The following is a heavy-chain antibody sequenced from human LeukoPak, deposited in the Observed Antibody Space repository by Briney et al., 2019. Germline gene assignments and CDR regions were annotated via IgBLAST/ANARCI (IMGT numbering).Heavy chain of an antibody. CDR3: ARCMVTYYYYYMDV. Sequence: PSETLSLTCTVSGGSISSGSYYWSWIRQHPGKGLEWIGYIYYSGSTYYNPSLKSRVTISVDTSKNQFSLKLSSVTAADTAVYYCARCMVTYYYYYMDVWGKGTTVTVSS. V-gene: IGHV4-39*01. J-gene: IGHJ6*03. CDR1: GGSISSGSYY. D-gene: IGHD5-18*01. CDR2: IYYSGST.